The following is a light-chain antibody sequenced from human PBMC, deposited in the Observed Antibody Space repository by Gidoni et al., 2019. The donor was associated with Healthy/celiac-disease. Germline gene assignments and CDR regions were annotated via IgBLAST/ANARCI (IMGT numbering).Light chain of an antibody. Sequence: DIKMTPYPSSLSASVGDRVTITCRASQCISNYLAWYQQKPGKVPKLLIYAASTLQSGVPSRFSGSGSVTDFTLTISSLQPEDVATYSCQKYNSAPFTFGPGTKVDIK. CDR3: QKYNSAPFT. J-gene: IGKJ3*01. CDR1: QCISNY. CDR2: AAS. V-gene: IGKV1-27*01.